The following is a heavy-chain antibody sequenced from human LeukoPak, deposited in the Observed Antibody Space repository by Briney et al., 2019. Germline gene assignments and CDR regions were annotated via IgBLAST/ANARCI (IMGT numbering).Heavy chain of an antibody. CDR3: APTPVSSSSYFDY. Sequence: PGGSLRLCCAASGFTFSSYAMSWVRQAPGKGLEWVSAISGSGGSTYYADSVKGRFTISRDNSKNTLYLQMNSLRAEDTAVYYCAPTPVSSSSYFDYWGQGTLVTVSS. J-gene: IGHJ4*02. CDR2: ISGSGGST. D-gene: IGHD2-15*01. CDR1: GFTFSSYA. V-gene: IGHV3-23*01.